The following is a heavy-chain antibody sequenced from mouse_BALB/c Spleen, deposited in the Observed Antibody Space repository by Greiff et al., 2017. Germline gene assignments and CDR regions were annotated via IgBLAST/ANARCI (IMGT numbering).Heavy chain of an antibody. J-gene: IGHJ1*01. Sequence: EVQLQESGPGLVKPSQSLSLTCTVTGYSITSDYAWNWIRQFPGNKLEWMGYISYSGSTSYNPSLKSRISITRDTSKNQFFLQLNSVTTEDTATYYCARGTHYYGSSYHWYFDVWGAGTTVTVSS. CDR2: ISYSGST. D-gene: IGHD1-1*01. V-gene: IGHV3-2*02. CDR3: ARGTHYYGSSYHWYFDV. CDR1: GYSITSDYA.